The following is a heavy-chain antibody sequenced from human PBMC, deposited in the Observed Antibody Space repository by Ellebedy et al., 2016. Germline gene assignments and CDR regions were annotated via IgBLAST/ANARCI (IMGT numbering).Heavy chain of an antibody. CDR2: IYYSGRT. J-gene: IGHJ4*02. CDR1: GGSFSGYY. Sequence: SETLSLTXAVYGGSFSGYYWSWIRQHLGKGLEWIGYIYYSGRTNYNPSLKSRVTISVDKSKNQFSLKLTSVTAADTAVYYCARRTRYCSSTSCYYYFDYWGQGTLVTVSS. D-gene: IGHD2-2*01. V-gene: IGHV4-34*01. CDR3: ARRTRYCSSTSCYYYFDY.